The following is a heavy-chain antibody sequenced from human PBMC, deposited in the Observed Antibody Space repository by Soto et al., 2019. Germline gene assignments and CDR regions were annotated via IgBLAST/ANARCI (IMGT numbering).Heavy chain of an antibody. CDR1: GFTFSSYW. CDR2: INKDGSEE. D-gene: IGHD3-10*01. CDR3: AVSWYFGEFGPDV. J-gene: IGHJ4*02. V-gene: IGHV3-7*02. Sequence: DVQLVESGGGLVQPGGSLRLSCEVSGFTFSSYWMTWVRQAPGKGLEWVANINKDGSEEKYVDSVKGRFIVSRDNGKSSMYLEMNSLRAEDTAVYYCAVSWYFGEFGPDVWGQGTRVTVSS.